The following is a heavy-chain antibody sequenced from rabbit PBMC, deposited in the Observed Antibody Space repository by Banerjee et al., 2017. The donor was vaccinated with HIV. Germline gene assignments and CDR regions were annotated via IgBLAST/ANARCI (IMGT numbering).Heavy chain of an antibody. CDR1: GFDFSSYG. CDR3: ARDTGSSFSSYGMDL. V-gene: IGHV1S47*01. CDR2: IDPVFGST. Sequence: QEQLVESGGGLVQPGGSLTLSCKGSGFDFSSYGVSWVRQAPGKGLEWIGYIDPVFGSTYYASWVNGRFTISSDNAPNTVDLQMNSLTAADTATYFCARDTGSSFSSYGMDLWGPGTLVTVS. D-gene: IGHD8-1*01. J-gene: IGHJ6*01.